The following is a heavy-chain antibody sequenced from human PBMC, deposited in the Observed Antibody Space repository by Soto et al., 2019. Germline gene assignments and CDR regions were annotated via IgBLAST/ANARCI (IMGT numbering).Heavy chain of an antibody. CDR3: ASDPYYYDTHPI. Sequence: QVQLQESGPGLVKPSETLSLTCTVSGGSISSYYWSWIRQPPGKGLEWIGYIYYSGSTNYNPSLKSRVTISVDTSKNQFSLKLSSVTAADTAVYYCASDPYYYDTHPIWGQGTMVTVSS. J-gene: IGHJ3*02. CDR1: GGSISSYY. CDR2: IYYSGST. D-gene: IGHD3-22*01. V-gene: IGHV4-59*01.